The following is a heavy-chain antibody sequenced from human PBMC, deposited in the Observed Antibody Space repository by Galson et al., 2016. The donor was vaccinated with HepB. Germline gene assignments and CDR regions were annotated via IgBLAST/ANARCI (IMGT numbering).Heavy chain of an antibody. CDR1: GFTFSNHA. CDR3: AKGVHQLNPPFDF. D-gene: IGHD2-2*01. J-gene: IGHJ4*02. Sequence: SLRLSCAASGFTFSNHAMNWVRQAPGRGPEWVATISGNSSGTYYADSVWGRFTVSRDSSKSTVYLQMSSLRADDTAVYYCAKGVHQLNPPFDFWGQGILVTVSS. CDR2: ISGNSSGT. V-gene: IGHV3-23*01.